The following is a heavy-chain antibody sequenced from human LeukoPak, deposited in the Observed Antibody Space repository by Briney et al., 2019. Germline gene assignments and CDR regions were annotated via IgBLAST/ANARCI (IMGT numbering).Heavy chain of an antibody. CDR1: GYTFTSYY. CDR3: ARGDGYNNNFDY. CDR2: MNPNSGNT. D-gene: IGHD5-24*01. Sequence: ASVKVSCKASGYTFTSYYMHWVRQATGQGLEWMGWMNPNSGNTGYAQKFQGRVTMTRNTSISTAYMELSSLRSEDTAVYYCARGDGYNNNFDYWGQGTLVTVSS. V-gene: IGHV1-8*02. J-gene: IGHJ4*02.